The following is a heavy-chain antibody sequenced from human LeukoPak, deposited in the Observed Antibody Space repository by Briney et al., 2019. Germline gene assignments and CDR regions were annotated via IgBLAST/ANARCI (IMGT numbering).Heavy chain of an antibody. D-gene: IGHD3-16*01. J-gene: IGHJ4*02. Sequence: GASVKVSCKASGYTFTGYYMHWVRQAPGQGLEWMGRINPNSGGTNYAQKFQGRVTMTRDTSISTAYMELSRLRSDDTAVYYCAVGYYDYVWGGIDYWGQGTLVTVSS. V-gene: IGHV1-2*06. CDR3: AVGYYDYVWGGIDY. CDR2: INPNSGGT. CDR1: GYTFTGYY.